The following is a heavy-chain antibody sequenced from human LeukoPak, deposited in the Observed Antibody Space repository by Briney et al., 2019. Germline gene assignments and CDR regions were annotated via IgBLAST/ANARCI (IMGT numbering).Heavy chain of an antibody. D-gene: IGHD2-15*01. V-gene: IGHV3-9*01. CDR3: AKGATIAATLGWFDP. CDR2: INWNSGSI. Sequence: ARSLRLSCATSGFTFDDYAMHWVRQTPGKGLEWVSGINWNSGSIGYADSVKGRFTISRDNAKNSLYLQMNSLRAEDTALYYCAKGATIAATLGWFDPWGQGTLVTVSS. J-gene: IGHJ5*02. CDR1: GFTFDDYA.